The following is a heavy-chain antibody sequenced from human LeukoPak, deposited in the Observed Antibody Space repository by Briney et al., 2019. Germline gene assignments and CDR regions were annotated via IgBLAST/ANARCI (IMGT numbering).Heavy chain of an antibody. CDR3: ARGNIVSTITEVDY. CDR1: GFTFSSYW. J-gene: IGHJ4*02. Sequence: GGSLRLSCAASGFTFSSYWMTWVRQAPGKRLEWVANIKQDGGDKYYADSVKGRFTISRDNSKNTLYLQMNSLRSEDTAVYYCARGNIVSTITEVDYWGQGTLVTVSS. V-gene: IGHV3-7*01. CDR2: IKQDGGDK. D-gene: IGHD5/OR15-5a*01.